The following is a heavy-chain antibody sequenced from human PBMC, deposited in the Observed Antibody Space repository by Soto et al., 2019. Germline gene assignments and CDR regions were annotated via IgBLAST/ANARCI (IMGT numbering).Heavy chain of an antibody. CDR2: MNPNSGNT. CDR3: ARGLGPITMVRGDYYYGMDV. V-gene: IGHV1-8*01. J-gene: IGHJ6*02. CDR1: GYTFTSYD. Sequence: ASVKFSCKASGYTFTSYDINWVRQATGQGLEWMGWMNPNSGNTGYAQKFQGRVTMTRNTSISTAYIELSSLRSEDTAVYYCARGLGPITMVRGDYYYGMDVWGQGTTVTVSS. D-gene: IGHD3-10*01.